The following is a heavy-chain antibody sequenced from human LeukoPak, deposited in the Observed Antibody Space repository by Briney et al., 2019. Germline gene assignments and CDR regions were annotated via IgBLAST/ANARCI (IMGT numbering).Heavy chain of an antibody. CDR3: AKWEMGTIANGY. J-gene: IGHJ4*02. D-gene: IGHD5-24*01. V-gene: IGHV3-23*01. CDR2: FSGNGGST. Sequence: GGTLRLSCAASGFTFSSHGMSWVRQAPGKGLEWVSGFSGNGGSTYYADSVKGRFTISRDNSKSTLYLQMNSLRAEDTAVYYCAKWEMGTIANGYWGQGTLVTVSS. CDR1: GFTFSSHG.